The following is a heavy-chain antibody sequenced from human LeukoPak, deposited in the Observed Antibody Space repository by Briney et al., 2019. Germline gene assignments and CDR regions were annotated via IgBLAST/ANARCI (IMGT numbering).Heavy chain of an antibody. CDR2: ISYDGSNK. CDR1: GFTFSSYG. V-gene: IGHV3-30*18. J-gene: IGHJ4*02. Sequence: GRSLRLSCAASGFTFSSYGMHWVRQAPGKGLEWVAVISYDGSNKYYADSVKSRFTISRDNSKNTLYLQMNSPRAEDTAVYYCAKDSPLYGSSGFNTPDYWGQGTLVTVSS. D-gene: IGHD3-22*01. CDR3: AKDSPLYGSSGFNTPDY.